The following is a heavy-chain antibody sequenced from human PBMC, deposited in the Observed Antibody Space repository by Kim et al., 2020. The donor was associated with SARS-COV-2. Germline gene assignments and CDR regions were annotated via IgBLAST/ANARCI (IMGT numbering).Heavy chain of an antibody. V-gene: IGHV4-34*01. CDR3: ARVRRVVVPAAIGGGGVDYYYYGMDV. CDR1: SGSFSGYF. J-gene: IGHJ6*02. CDR2: INHSGST. Sequence: SETLSLTCAVYSGSFSGYFWSWIRQPPGKGLEWIGEINHSGSTNYNPSLKSRVTISVDTSKNQFSLKLSSVTAADTAVYYCARVRRVVVPAAIGGGGVDYYYYGMDVWGQGTTVTVSS. D-gene: IGHD2-2*02.